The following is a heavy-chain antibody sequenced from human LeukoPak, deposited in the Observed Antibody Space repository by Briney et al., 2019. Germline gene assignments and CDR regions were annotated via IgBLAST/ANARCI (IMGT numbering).Heavy chain of an antibody. J-gene: IGHJ5*02. D-gene: IGHD1-7*01. CDR2: TYYRSKWYY. V-gene: IGHV6-1*01. CDR3: ASGRYNWNYAWFDP. CDR1: GDSVSSNSAA. Sequence: SQTLSLTCAISGDSVSSNSAAWNWIRQSPSRGLGGLGRTYYRSKWYYDYTLSVKSRITIHPDTSKNQFPLQLNSVTPEHMAVYYCASGRYNWNYAWFDPWGQGTLVTVSS.